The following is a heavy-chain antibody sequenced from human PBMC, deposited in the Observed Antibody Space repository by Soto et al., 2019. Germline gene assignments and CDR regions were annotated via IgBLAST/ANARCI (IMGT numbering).Heavy chain of an antibody. CDR3: ARSRITMGPEAD. CDR1: GGSISSSSYY. J-gene: IGHJ4*02. CDR2: IYYSGST. D-gene: IGHD3-10*01. V-gene: IGHV4-39*01. Sequence: QLQLQESGPGLVKPSETLSLTCTVSGGSISSSSYYWGWIRQPPGKGLEWIGSIYYSGSTYYNPSLTSRVTISVATSKSQFSLKLSSGTAADTAVYYCARSRITMGPEADWGQGTLVTVSS.